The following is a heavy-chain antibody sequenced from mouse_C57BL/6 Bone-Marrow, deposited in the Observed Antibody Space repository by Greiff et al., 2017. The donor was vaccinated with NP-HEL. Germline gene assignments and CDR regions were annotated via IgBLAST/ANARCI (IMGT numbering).Heavy chain of an antibody. Sequence: GGGLVQPKGSLKFSCAASGFSFNTYAMNWVRQAPGKGLEWVARVRSKSNNYATYYADSVKARFTISREDSECMLYLQMNNLETEDTAMYCCVRREGTAQATAWFAYWGQGTLVTVSA. V-gene: IGHV10-1*01. CDR1: GFSFNTYA. CDR3: VRREGTAQATAWFAY. J-gene: IGHJ3*01. CDR2: VRSKSNNYAT. D-gene: IGHD3-2*02.